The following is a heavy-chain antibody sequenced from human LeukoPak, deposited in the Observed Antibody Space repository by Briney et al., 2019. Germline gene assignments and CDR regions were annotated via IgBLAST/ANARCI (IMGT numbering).Heavy chain of an antibody. CDR1: GXTFSSYA. CDR3: ARDAWDVLRYFDWLSYSYYFDY. CDR2: ISYDGSNK. J-gene: IGHJ4*02. V-gene: IGHV3-30-3*01. Sequence: GRSLRLSCAASGXTFSSYAMHWVRQAPGKGLEWVAVISYDGSNKYYADSVKGRFTISRDNSKNTLYLQMNSLRAEDTAVYYCARDAWDVLRYFDWLSYSYYFDYWGQGTLVTVSS. D-gene: IGHD3-9*01.